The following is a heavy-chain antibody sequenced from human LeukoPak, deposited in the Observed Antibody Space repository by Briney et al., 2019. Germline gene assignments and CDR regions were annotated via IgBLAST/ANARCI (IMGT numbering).Heavy chain of an antibody. Sequence: ASVKVSCKASGYTFTSYYMHWVRQAPGQGLEWMGIINPSGGSTSYAQKFQGRVTMTRDTSTSTVYMELSSLRSEDTAVYYCARGDYYDSSGYRASDAFDIWGQGTMVTVSS. CDR2: INPSGGST. CDR3: ARGDYYDSSGYRASDAFDI. J-gene: IGHJ3*02. D-gene: IGHD3-22*01. V-gene: IGHV1-46*01. CDR1: GYTFTSYY.